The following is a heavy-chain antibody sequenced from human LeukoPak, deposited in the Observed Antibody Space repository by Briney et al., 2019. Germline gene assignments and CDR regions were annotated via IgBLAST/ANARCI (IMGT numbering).Heavy chain of an antibody. V-gene: IGHV3-7*01. D-gene: IGHD5-18*01. J-gene: IGHJ4*02. CDR3: ARGKQRGYSYGYVDY. CDR2: TKPDGSAT. Sequence: GGSLRLSCVASGFTISSYWVHWVRQAPGGGLEWVADTKPDGSATYYGDSVKGRFTISRDNAKNSLYLQMNSLRAEDTAVYYCARGKQRGYSYGYVDYWGQGTLVTVSS. CDR1: GFTISSYW.